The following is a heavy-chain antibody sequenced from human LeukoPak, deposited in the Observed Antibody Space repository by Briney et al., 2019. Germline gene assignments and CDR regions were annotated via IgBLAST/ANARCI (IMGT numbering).Heavy chain of an antibody. CDR3: ARGTVSTHAFDI. D-gene: IGHD4-11*01. CDR2: IYYSGST. J-gene: IGHJ3*02. CDR1: GGSISSYY. Sequence: PSETLSLTCTVSGGSISSYYWSWIRQPPGKGLEWIGYIYYSGSTNYNPSLKSRVTISVDTSKNQFSLKLSSVTAADTAVYYCARGTVSTHAFDIWGQGTMVTVSS. V-gene: IGHV4-59*01.